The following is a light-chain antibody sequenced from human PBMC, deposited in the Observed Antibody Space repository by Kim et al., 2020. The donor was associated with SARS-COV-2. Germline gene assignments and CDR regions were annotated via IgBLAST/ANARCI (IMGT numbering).Light chain of an antibody. CDR1: NIGRKS. Sequence: APGGTATITCGGDNIGRKSVHWYQQTPGQAPVLVINYDNDRPSGIPERFSGSNSGNTATLTISRVEAGDEADYHCQVWDSSSDHVVFGGGTKLTVL. V-gene: IGLV3-21*01. J-gene: IGLJ2*01. CDR2: YDN. CDR3: QVWDSSSDHVV.